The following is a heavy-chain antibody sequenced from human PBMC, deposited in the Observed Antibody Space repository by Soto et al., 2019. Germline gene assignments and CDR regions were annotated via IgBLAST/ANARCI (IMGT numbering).Heavy chain of an antibody. CDR2: IYYSGST. CDR3: ATTKLLGSGLPNWFDP. CDR1: GGSISSGGYY. Sequence: QVQLQESGPGLVKPSQTLSLTCTVSGGSISSGGYYWSWIRQQPGKGLEWIGYIYYSGSTYYNPSLKRRVTIAVDPSKNLFSLKLSSVTAADTAVYYCATTKLLGSGLPNWFDPWGQGTLVTVSS. V-gene: IGHV4-31*03. D-gene: IGHD3-3*01. J-gene: IGHJ5*02.